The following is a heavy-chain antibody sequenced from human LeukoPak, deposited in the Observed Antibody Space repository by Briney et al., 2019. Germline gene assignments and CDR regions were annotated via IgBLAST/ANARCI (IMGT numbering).Heavy chain of an antibody. Sequence: GSSVKVSCKASGGTFSSYAISWVRQAPGQGLEWMGGIIPIFGTANYAQKFQGRVTITADESTSTAYMELSSLRSEDTAVYYCARVRWNDLDPWFDPWGQGTLVTVSS. V-gene: IGHV1-69*01. CDR2: IIPIFGTA. CDR3: ARVRWNDLDPWFDP. D-gene: IGHD1-1*01. CDR1: GGTFSSYA. J-gene: IGHJ5*02.